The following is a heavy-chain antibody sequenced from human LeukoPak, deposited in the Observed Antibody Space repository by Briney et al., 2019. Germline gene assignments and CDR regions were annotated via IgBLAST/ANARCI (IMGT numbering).Heavy chain of an antibody. CDR3: ARSRGAGPGAYFDY. Sequence: PGGALRLSCAASGFTFSDGYMSWIRQAPGKGLEWVSYISNSGTYTNYADSVRGRFTISRDNAKHSLYLQMNSLRAEDTAVYYCARSRGAGPGAYFDYWGQGTLVTVSS. V-gene: IGHV3-11*03. CDR1: GFTFSDGY. J-gene: IGHJ4*02. D-gene: IGHD6-19*01. CDR2: ISNSGTYT.